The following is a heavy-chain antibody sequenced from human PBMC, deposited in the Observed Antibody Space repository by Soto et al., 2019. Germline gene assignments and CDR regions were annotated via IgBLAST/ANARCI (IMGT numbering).Heavy chain of an antibody. J-gene: IGHJ6*02. Sequence: GASVKVSCKASGYTFTSYDINWVRQATGQGLEWMGWMNPNSGNTGYAHKFQGRVTMTRNTSISTAYMELSSLRSEDTAVYYCAGGVLGLFVLMVYAIRDYYYYGSDVWGQGTTVTVSS. CDR2: MNPNSGNT. D-gene: IGHD2-8*01. V-gene: IGHV1-8*01. CDR3: AGGVLGLFVLMVYAIRDYYYYGSDV. CDR1: GYTFTSYD.